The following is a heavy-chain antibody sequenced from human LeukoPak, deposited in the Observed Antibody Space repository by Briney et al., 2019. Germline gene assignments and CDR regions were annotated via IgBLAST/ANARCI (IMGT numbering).Heavy chain of an antibody. CDR1: GYSFTSYW. V-gene: IGHV5-51*01. D-gene: IGHD2-2*01. CDR2: IYPGDSDT. J-gene: IGHJ4*02. CDR3: ARPHWRLYCSSTSCWGPFDY. Sequence: GESLKISCKSSGYSFTSYWIGWVRQMPGKGLEWMGIIYPGDSDTRYSPSFQGQVTISADKSISTAYLQWSSLKASDTAMYYCARPHWRLYCSSTSCWGPFDYWGQGTLVTVSS.